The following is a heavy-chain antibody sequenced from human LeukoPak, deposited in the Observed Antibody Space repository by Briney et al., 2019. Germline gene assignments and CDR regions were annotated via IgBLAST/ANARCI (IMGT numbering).Heavy chain of an antibody. CDR1: GYTFTRYY. CDR3: ARDYSGYDLLLFDY. V-gene: IGHV1-2*02. CDR2: INPNSGGI. Sequence: ASVKVSCKASGYTFTRYYMHWVRQAPGQGLEWMGWINPNSGGINYAQKFQGRVTMTRDTSISTAYMELSRLRSDDTAVYYCARDYSGYDLLLFDYWGQGTLVTVSS. J-gene: IGHJ4*02. D-gene: IGHD5-12*01.